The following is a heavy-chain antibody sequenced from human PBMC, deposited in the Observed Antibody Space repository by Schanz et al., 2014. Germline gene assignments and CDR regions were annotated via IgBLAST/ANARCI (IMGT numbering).Heavy chain of an antibody. J-gene: IGHJ4*02. CDR2: INTGVNT. Sequence: EVHLLDSGGGLVQPGGFLRLSCAASGFNFSDYAMCWVRQAPGKGLEWVSAINTGVNTYYADSVRGRFTMSRDNSKNTLYLQMNSLRAGDAAVYYCARGLIAAAGGAFDYWGQGTLVAVSA. D-gene: IGHD6-13*01. V-gene: IGHV3-23*01. CDR1: GFNFSDYA. CDR3: ARGLIAAAGGAFDY.